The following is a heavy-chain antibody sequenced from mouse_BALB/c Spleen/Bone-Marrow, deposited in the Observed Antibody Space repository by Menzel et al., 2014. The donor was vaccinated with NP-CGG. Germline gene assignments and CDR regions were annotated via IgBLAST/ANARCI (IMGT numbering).Heavy chain of an antibody. CDR2: INPSSNYT. D-gene: IGHD2-3*01. CDR1: GYTFTSYT. V-gene: IGHV1-4*01. J-gene: IGHJ4*01. CDR3: ARSMIIYCAMDY. Sequence: QVQLQQPGAELARPGASLKMSCRTSGYTFTSYTVHWIKQRPGQGLEWIGYINPSSNYTNYNQKFKDKATLTADKSSNTAYMQLSSLTSEDSAVYYCARSMIIYCAMDYWGQGTSATVSS.